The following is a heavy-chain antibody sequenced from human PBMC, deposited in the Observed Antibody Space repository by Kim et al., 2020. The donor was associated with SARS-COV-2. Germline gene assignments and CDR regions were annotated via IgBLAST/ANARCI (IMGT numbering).Heavy chain of an antibody. CDR2: IYQSGST. J-gene: IGHJ4*02. D-gene: IGHD2-21*02. CDR1: GDSINNNNHY. Sequence: SETLSLTCTVSGDSINNNNHYWGWIRQPPGKGLEWIGSIYQSGSTYYNPSLTSRVTVSVDTAKNQFSLKLTSVTAADTAVYYCSRDTACAGDCYYYFDYWGQGTLVTVSS. V-gene: IGHV4-39*01. CDR3: SRDTACAGDCYYYFDY.